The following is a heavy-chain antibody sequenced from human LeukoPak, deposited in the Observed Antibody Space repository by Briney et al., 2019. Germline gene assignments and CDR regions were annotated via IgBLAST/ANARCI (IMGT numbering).Heavy chain of an antibody. D-gene: IGHD2-15*01. J-gene: IGHJ4*02. CDR2: IRSKAYGGTT. CDR1: GFTFGDYA. CDR3: TRDRPTSELGYCSGGSCYYFDY. V-gene: IGHV3-49*03. Sequence: GGSLRLSCTASGFTFGDYAMSWFRQAPGKGLEWVGFIRSKAYGGTTEYAASVKGRFTISRDDSKSIAYLQMNSLKTEDTAVYYCTRDRPTSELGYCSGGSCYYFDYWGQGTLVTVSS.